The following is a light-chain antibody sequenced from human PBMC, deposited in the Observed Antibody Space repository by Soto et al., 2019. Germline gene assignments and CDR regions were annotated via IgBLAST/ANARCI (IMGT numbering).Light chain of an antibody. CDR1: QSITSY. J-gene: IGKJ1*01. CDR2: AAS. V-gene: IGKV1-39*01. Sequence: DIQMTQSPSSLSASVGDRVTITCRASQSITSYLNWYQQKPGKAPQLLIYAASSLQSGVPSRFSGSGSGTDFTLTISSLQPEDFATYFCQQSYTTPWTF. CDR3: QQSYTTPWT.